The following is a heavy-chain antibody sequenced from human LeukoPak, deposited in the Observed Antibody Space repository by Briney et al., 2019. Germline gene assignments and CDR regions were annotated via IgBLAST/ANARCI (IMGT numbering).Heavy chain of an antibody. CDR2: IYYSGST. Sequence: PSETQSLTCAVYGGSFSGYYWSWTRQPPGKGLEWIGYIYYSGSTYYNPSLKGPFPISVDTSKNQFSMKLSSVTAADTAVYYCARGAPEDAFDIWGQGTMVTVSS. CDR3: ARGAPEDAFDI. V-gene: IGHV4-30-4*08. CDR1: GGSFSGYY. D-gene: IGHD1-14*01. J-gene: IGHJ3*02.